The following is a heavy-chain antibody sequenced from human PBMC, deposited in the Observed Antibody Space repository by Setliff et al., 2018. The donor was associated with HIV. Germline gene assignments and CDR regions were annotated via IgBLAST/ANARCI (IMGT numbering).Heavy chain of an antibody. V-gene: IGHV1-18*01. Sequence: ASVKVSCKASGYTFTNYDISWVRQAPGQGLEWMGCISAHNGKTNYAQTFQGRVTMTSDASTTTAYMELRTLRSDDAAAYYCARGGQSPYYYGSGSPHDPFDIWGQGTMVT. D-gene: IGHD3-10*01. CDR3: ARGGQSPYYYGSGSPHDPFDI. J-gene: IGHJ3*02. CDR2: ISAHNGKT. CDR1: GYTFTNYD.